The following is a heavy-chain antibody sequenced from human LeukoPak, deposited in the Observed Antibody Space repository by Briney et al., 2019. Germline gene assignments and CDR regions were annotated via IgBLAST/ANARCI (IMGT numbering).Heavy chain of an antibody. CDR1: GFTFSSYA. V-gene: IGHV3-23*01. D-gene: IGHD6-19*01. CDR2: ISGSGGST. J-gene: IGHJ4*02. CDR3: ARAISSGWYGEDY. Sequence: GGSLRLSCAASGFTFSSYAMSWVRQAPGKGLEWVSAISGSGGSTYYADSVKGRFTISRDNSKNTLYLQMNSLRAEDTAVYYCARAISSGWYGEDYWGQGTLVTVSS.